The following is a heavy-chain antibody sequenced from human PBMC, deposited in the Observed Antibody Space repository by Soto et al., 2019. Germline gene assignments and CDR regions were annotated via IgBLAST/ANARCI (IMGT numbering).Heavy chain of an antibody. CDR1: GFTFSTYT. Sequence: EVQLLESGGGLVQPGGSLRLSCVASGFTFSTYTMSWVRQAPGKGLEWVSVISGSGGRPSYADSVQGRFSISRDHPKNTLYLQMNGLRGEDTARYYCAKARCITTDCYVPDYWGQGTLVTVSS. CDR3: AKARCITTDCYVPDY. V-gene: IGHV3-23*01. J-gene: IGHJ4*02. D-gene: IGHD3-10*01. CDR2: ISGSGGRP.